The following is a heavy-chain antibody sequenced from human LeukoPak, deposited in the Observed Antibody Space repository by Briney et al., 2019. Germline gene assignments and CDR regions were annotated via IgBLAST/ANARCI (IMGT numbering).Heavy chain of an antibody. D-gene: IGHD6-13*01. CDR3: ATTDTIAAAGTDAFDI. CDR1: RFTFSSSW. V-gene: IGHV3-7*01. CDR2: IKEDGGEK. J-gene: IGHJ3*02. Sequence: GGSLRLSCAASRFTFSSSWMSWVRQAPGKGLEWVANIKEDGGEKYYVDSVKGRFTISRDNAKNSLYPQMNSLRAEDTAVYYCATTDTIAAAGTDAFDIWGQGTMVTVSS.